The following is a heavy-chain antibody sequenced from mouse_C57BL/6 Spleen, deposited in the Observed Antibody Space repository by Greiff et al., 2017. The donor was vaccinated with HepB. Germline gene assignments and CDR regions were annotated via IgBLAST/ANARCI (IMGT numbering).Heavy chain of an antibody. CDR1: GFTFSSYA. J-gene: IGHJ3*01. V-gene: IGHV5-4*03. Sequence: EVKLMESGGGLVKPGGSLKLSCAASGFTFSSYAMSWVRQTPEKRLEWVATISDGGSYTYYPDNVKGRFTISRDNAKNNLYLQMSHLKSEDTAMYYCASHYGSSPAWFAYWGQGTLVTVSA. CDR3: ASHYGSSPAWFAY. CDR2: ISDGGSYT. D-gene: IGHD1-1*01.